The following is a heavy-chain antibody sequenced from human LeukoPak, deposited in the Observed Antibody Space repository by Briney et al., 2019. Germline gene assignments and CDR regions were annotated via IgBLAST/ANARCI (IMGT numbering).Heavy chain of an antibody. J-gene: IGHJ3*02. V-gene: IGHV3-21*01. CDR1: GFTFSSYS. Sequence: GGSLRLSCAASGFTFSSYSMNWVRQAPGKGLEWVSSISSSSSYIYYADSVKGRITISRDNAKNSLYLQMNSLRAEDTAVYYCARVRESSSSNRDAFDIWGQGTMVTVSS. CDR2: ISSSSSYI. D-gene: IGHD6-13*01. CDR3: ARVRESSSSNRDAFDI.